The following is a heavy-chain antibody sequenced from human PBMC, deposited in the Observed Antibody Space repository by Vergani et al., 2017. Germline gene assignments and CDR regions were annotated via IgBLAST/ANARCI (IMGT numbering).Heavy chain of an antibody. D-gene: IGHD2-15*01. CDR3: ARVGGLGYCSGGSCYSRYFDY. J-gene: IGHJ4*02. V-gene: IGHV4-39*07. Sequence: QLQLQESGPGLVKPSETLSLTCTVSGGSISSSSYYWGWIRQPPGKGLEWIGSIYYSGSTNYNPSLKSRVTISVDTSKNQFALKLSSVTAADTAVYYCARVGGLGYCSGGSCYSRYFDYWGQGTLVTVSS. CDR1: GGSISSSSYY. CDR2: IYYSGST.